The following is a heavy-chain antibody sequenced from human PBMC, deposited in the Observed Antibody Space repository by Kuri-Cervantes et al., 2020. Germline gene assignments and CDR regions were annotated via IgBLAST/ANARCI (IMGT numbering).Heavy chain of an antibody. CDR1: GYSISSGYY. V-gene: IGHV4-38-2*01. J-gene: IGHJ4*02. CDR2: IYHSGST. Sequence: SQTLSLTCAVSGYSISSGYYWGWIRQPPGKGLEWIGSIYHSGSTYYNPSLKSRVTISVDTSKNQFSLKLSSVTAADTAVYYCARMTTVRHFDYWGQGTLVTVSS. CDR3: ARMTTVRHFDY. D-gene: IGHD4-17*01.